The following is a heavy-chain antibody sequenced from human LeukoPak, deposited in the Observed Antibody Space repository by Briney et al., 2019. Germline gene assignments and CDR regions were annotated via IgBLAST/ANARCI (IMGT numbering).Heavy chain of an antibody. CDR3: ARELPREVTLDY. CDR2: IFTDGSTT. CDR1: EFDFFSYG. Sequence: GGSLTLSCVASEFDFFSYGMQWVRQPPGKGLVWVSRIFTDGSTTTYADSVKGRFTISRDNAKNTLYLQMKSLRVEDTAVYYCARELPREVTLDYWGQGTLVTVSP. D-gene: IGHD2-21*02. J-gene: IGHJ4*01. V-gene: IGHV3-74*03.